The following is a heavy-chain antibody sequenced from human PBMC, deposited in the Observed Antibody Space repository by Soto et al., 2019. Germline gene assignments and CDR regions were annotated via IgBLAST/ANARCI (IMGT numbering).Heavy chain of an antibody. CDR2: IYSGGST. CDR3: ARDRYGDYEEHYYYYMDV. D-gene: IGHD4-17*01. Sequence: GGSLRLSCAASGFTVSSNYMSWVRQAPGKGLEWVSVIYSGGSTYYADSVKGRFTISRHNSKNTLYLQMNSLRAEDTAVYYCARDRYGDYEEHYYYYMDVWGKGTTVTVSS. CDR1: GFTVSSNY. V-gene: IGHV3-53*04. J-gene: IGHJ6*03.